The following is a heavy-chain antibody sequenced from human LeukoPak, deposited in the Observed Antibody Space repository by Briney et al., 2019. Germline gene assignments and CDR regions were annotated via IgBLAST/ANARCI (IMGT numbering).Heavy chain of an antibody. D-gene: IGHD5-24*01. CDR1: GYTFTGYY. Sequence: ASVKVSCKASGYTFTGYYMHWVRQAPGQGLEWMGWINPNSGGTNYAQKFQGRVTMTRDTSISTAYMELSRLRSDDTAVYYCARDLGRDGYNYFGYWGQGTLVTVSS. J-gene: IGHJ4*02. CDR2: INPNSGGT. CDR3: ARDLGRDGYNYFGY. V-gene: IGHV1-2*02.